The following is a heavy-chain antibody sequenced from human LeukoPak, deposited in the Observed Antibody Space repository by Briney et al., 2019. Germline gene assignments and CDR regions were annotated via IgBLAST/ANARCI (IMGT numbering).Heavy chain of an antibody. CDR2: IRYDGSNK. Sequence: PGGSLRLSCAASGFTFSSYAMHWVRQAPGKGLEWVAVIRYDGSNKYYADSVKGRFTISRDNSKNTLYLQMNSLRAEDTAVYYCAKDTHGLGSSPGRWGQGTLVTVSS. CDR1: GFTFSSYA. D-gene: IGHD3-10*01. J-gene: IGHJ4*02. CDR3: AKDTHGLGSSPGR. V-gene: IGHV3-30*02.